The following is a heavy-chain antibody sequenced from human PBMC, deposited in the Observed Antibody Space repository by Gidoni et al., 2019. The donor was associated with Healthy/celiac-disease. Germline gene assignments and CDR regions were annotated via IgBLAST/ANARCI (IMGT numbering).Heavy chain of an antibody. CDR1: ACSFSSYE. J-gene: IGHJ4*02. D-gene: IGHD6-13*01. Sequence: EVQLVDSGGGLLQPGGSLCISCASSACSFSSYEMNWVRQAPRKGLEWVSYISSSGSNIYYADSVKGRFTISRDNAKNSLYLQMNSLRAEDTAVYYCAISYTYSSSWYGPLDYWGQGTLVTVSS. CDR3: AISYTYSSSWYGPLDY. CDR2: ISSSGSNI. V-gene: IGHV3-48*03.